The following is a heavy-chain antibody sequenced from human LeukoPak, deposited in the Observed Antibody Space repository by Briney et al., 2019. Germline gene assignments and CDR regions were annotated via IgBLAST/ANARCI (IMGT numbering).Heavy chain of an antibody. CDR1: GFTFDDYA. V-gene: IGHV3-9*01. D-gene: IGHD5-18*01. Sequence: GRSLRLSCAASGFTFDDYAMHWVRQAPGKGLEWVSGISWNSGSIGYADSVKGRFTISRDNAKNSLYLQMNSLRAEDTALYYRAKARGYSYGWYFDYWGQGTLVTVSS. CDR3: AKARGYSYGWYFDY. CDR2: ISWNSGSI. J-gene: IGHJ4*02.